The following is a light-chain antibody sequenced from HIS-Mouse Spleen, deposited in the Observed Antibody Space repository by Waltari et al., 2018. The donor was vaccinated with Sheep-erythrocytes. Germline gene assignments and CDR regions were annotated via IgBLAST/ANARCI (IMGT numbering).Light chain of an antibody. CDR2: EGS. J-gene: IGLJ2*01. V-gene: IGLV2-23*01. Sequence: QSALTQPASVSGYPGQSITISCTGTSSDVGSYNLVSWYQQNQGKAPKLMIYEGSKRPSGVSNRFSGSKSGNTASLTISGLQAEDEADYYCCSYAGSSTLVFGGGTKLTVL. CDR1: SSDVGSYNL. CDR3: CSYAGSSTLV.